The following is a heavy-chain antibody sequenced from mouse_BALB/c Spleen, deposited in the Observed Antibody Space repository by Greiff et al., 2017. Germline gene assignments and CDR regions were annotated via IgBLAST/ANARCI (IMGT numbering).Heavy chain of an antibody. D-gene: IGHD2-3*01. CDR2: ISSGGSYT. CDR3: ARQEIYDGYYVGY. Sequence: EVHLVESGGDLVKPGGSLKLSCAASGFTFSSYGMSWVRQTPDKRLEWVATISSGGSYTYYPDSAKGRFTISRDNAKNTLYLQMSSLKSEDTAMYYCARQEIYDGYYVGYWGQGTTLTVSS. J-gene: IGHJ2*01. CDR1: GFTFSSYG. V-gene: IGHV5-6*01.